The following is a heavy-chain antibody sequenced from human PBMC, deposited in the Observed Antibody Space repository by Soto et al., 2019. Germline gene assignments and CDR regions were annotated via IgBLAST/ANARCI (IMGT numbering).Heavy chain of an antibody. V-gene: IGHV1-69*04. CDR3: ARDVPRSQNPSGYMDV. J-gene: IGHJ6*03. D-gene: IGHD3-10*01. Sequence: SVKVSCKASGGTFSSYTISWVRQAPGQGLEWMGRIIPILGIANYAQKFQGRVTITADKSTSTAYMELSSLRSEDTAVYYCARDVPRSQNPSGYMDVWGKGTTVTVSS. CDR1: GGTFSSYT. CDR2: IIPILGIA.